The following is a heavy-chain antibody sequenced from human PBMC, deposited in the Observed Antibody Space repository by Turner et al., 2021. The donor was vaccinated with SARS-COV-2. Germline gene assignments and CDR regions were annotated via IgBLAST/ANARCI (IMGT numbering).Heavy chain of an antibody. J-gene: IGHJ5*02. Sequence: EVQLVESGGGLVQPWGSLRLSCAASGFTVSSNYMSWVRQAPGKGLEWVSVIYSGGSTYYADSVKGKNTLYLQMNSLRVEDTAVYSCAREAAAGNFHGWFDPWGQGTLVTVSS. D-gene: IGHD6-13*01. CDR3: AREAAAGNFHGWFDP. CDR2: IYSGGST. V-gene: IGHV3-66*01. CDR1: GFTVSSNY.